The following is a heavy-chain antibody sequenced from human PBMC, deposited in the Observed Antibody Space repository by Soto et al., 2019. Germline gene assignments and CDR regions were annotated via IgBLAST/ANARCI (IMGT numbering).Heavy chain of an antibody. J-gene: IGHJ5*02. D-gene: IGHD6-19*01. Sequence: QVHLVESGGGVVQHGRSLTISCVGSGFAFSTYGMHWVRQAPAKGLEWVALISHDGTDKYYADSVKGRFSISRDNSKQPLSLLMDSLSPEDTAVYYCAKDFGAWSDSWGQGTLVNVSS. CDR3: AKDFGAWSDS. CDR1: GFAFSTYG. CDR2: ISHDGTDK. V-gene: IGHV3-30*18.